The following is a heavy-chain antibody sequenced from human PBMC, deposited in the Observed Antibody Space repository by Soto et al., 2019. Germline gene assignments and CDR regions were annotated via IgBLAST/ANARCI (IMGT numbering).Heavy chain of an antibody. CDR2: ITTSSNTI. V-gene: IGHV3-48*01. Sequence: GGSLRLSCAASGFTFSTYNMNWVRQAPGKGLEWVSYITTSSNTIYYADSVKGRFTISRDNAKNSLYLQLNSLRAEDTAVYYCAREAPYYFDYWGQGTLVTVSS. J-gene: IGHJ4*02. CDR1: GFTFSTYN. CDR3: AREAPYYFDY.